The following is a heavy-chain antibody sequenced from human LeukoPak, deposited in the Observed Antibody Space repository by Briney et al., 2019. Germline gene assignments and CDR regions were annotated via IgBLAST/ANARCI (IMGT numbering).Heavy chain of an antibody. CDR2: IYYSGST. Sequence: PSETLSLTCTVSGGPISSSSYYWGWIRQPPGKGLEWIGSIYYSGSTYYNPSLKSRVTISVDTSKNQFSLKLSSVTAADTAVYYCARAHSIASYYYGVDVWGQGTTVTVSS. CDR3: ARAHSIASYYYGVDV. CDR1: GGPISSSSYY. D-gene: IGHD2/OR15-2a*01. J-gene: IGHJ6*02. V-gene: IGHV4-39*07.